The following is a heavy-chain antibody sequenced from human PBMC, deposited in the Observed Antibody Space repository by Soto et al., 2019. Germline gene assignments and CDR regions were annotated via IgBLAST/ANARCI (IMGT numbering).Heavy chain of an antibody. V-gene: IGHV3-11*01. D-gene: IGHD3-3*01. Sequence: QVQLVESGGGLVKPGGSLRLSCAASGFTFSDYYMSWIRQAPGKGLEWVSYISSSGSTIYYADSVKGRFTISRDNAKNSLYLQMNSLRAEDTAVYYCARDATYYDFWSGYDSYYYGMDVWGQGTTVTVSS. CDR3: ARDATYYDFWSGYDSYYYGMDV. CDR2: ISSSGSTI. CDR1: GFTFSDYY. J-gene: IGHJ6*02.